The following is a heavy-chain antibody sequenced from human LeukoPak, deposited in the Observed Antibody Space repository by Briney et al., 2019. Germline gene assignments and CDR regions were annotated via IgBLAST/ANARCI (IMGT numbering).Heavy chain of an antibody. D-gene: IGHD1-1*01. V-gene: IGHV1-58*01. CDR2: IVVGSGNT. CDR1: GFTFTSSA. CDR3: AADAKVTTGRPLDY. J-gene: IGHJ4*02. Sequence: GTSVKVSCKASGFTFTSSAVQWVRQARGQRLEWIGWIVVGSGNTNYAQKFQERVTITRDMSTSTAYMELSSLRSEDTAVYYCAADAKVTTGRPLDYWGQGTLATVSS.